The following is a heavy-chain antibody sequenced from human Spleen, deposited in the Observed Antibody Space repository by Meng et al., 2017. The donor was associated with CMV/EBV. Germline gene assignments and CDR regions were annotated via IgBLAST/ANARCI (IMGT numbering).Heavy chain of an antibody. J-gene: IGHJ6*02. V-gene: IGHV3-23*01. Sequence: GESLKISCAASGFTFSSYAMSWVRQAPGKGLEWVSAISGSGGSTYYADSVKGRFTISRDNSKNTLYLQMNSLRAEDTAVYYCAKRIAPAGSAYYGLDVWGQGTAVTVSS. D-gene: IGHD6-13*01. CDR1: GFTFSSYA. CDR2: ISGSGGST. CDR3: AKRIAPAGSAYYGLDV.